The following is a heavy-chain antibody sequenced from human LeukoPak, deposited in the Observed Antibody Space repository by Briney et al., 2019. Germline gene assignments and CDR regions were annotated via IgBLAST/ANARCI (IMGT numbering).Heavy chain of an antibody. CDR3: ARGFDYEFLDAFDI. D-gene: IGHD4/OR15-4a*01. Sequence: GGSLRLSCVASGFTFSSHHMNWVRQTPGKGLESVATIKPDGSEKYYVDSVKGRFTISRDNAKSSLYLQMNSLRAEDTALYYCARGFDYEFLDAFDIWGQGTMVTVSS. CDR1: GFTFSSHH. V-gene: IGHV3-7*03. J-gene: IGHJ3*02. CDR2: IKPDGSEK.